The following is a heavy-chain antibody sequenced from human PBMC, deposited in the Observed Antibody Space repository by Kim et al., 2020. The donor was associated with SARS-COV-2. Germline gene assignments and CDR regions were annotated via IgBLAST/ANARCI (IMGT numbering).Heavy chain of an antibody. J-gene: IGHJ4*02. D-gene: IGHD3-10*01. Sequence: GGSLRLSCVASGFSFSTFAMHWVHQAPGKGLESVAVISYDGSSENYADSVKGRFTISRDNSRNTLFLQMNNLRAGDTAVYYCARGLADMVNFWGQGSLVIVSS. CDR3: ARGLADMVNF. V-gene: IGHV3-30-3*02. CDR1: GFSFSTFA. CDR2: ISYDGSSE.